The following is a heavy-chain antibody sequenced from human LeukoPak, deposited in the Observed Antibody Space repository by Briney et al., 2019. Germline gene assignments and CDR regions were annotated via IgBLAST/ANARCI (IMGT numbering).Heavy chain of an antibody. V-gene: IGHV1-18*01. CDR1: GYTFTSYG. D-gene: IGHD6-13*01. J-gene: IGHJ4*02. Sequence: ASVKVSCKASGYTFTSYGISWVRQAPGQGPEWMGWISAYNGNTNYAQKLQGRVTMTTDTSTSTTYMELRSLRSDDTAVYYCARDDRLEQQLGDWGQGTLVTVSS. CDR3: ARDDRLEQQLGD. CDR2: ISAYNGNT.